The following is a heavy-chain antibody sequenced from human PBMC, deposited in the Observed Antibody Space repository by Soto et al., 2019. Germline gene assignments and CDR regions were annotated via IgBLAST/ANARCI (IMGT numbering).Heavy chain of an antibody. V-gene: IGHV3-30-3*01. CDR3: ARSPSYGDYVPHYFDH. Sequence: GGSLRLSCAASGFTFSGFVMHWVRQAPGKGLEWVAVVSKDGNNRNYADSVKGRFTFSRDNSENTLYLQMNSLRVEDTAVYYCARSPSYGDYVPHYFDHWGQGTLVTVSS. J-gene: IGHJ4*02. CDR2: VSKDGNNR. D-gene: IGHD4-17*01. CDR1: GFTFSGFV.